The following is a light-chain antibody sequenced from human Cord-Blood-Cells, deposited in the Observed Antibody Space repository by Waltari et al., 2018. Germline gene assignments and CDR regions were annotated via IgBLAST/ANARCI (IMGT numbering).Light chain of an antibody. J-gene: IGLJ2*01. Sequence: QSALTQPASVSGSPGQAITIHCTGPSSDVGSYNLVSWYQQHPGKAPKLMIYEVSKRPSGVSNRFSGSKSGNTASLTISGLQAEDEADYYCCSYAGSSTHVVFGGGTKLTVL. CDR3: CSYAGSSTHVV. CDR2: EVS. V-gene: IGLV2-23*02. CDR1: SSDVGSYNL.